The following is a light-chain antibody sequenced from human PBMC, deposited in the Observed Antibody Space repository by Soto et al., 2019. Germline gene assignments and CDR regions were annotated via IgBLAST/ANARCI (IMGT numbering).Light chain of an antibody. J-gene: IGKJ2*01. CDR2: DVS. CDR3: QQRSSWPST. CDR1: QSVSRD. V-gene: IGKV3-11*01. Sequence: EIVSTQSPDTLSLFPGEGATLSCRASQSVSRDLAWYQQKPGQAPRLLISDVSKRATGIPARFSGSGSGTDFTLTISSLEPEDFAVYYCQQRSSWPSTFGQGTKVEIK.